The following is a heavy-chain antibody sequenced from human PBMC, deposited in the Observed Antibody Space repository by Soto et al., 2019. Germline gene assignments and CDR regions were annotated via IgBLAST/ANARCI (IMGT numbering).Heavy chain of an antibody. Sequence: SETLSLTCTVSGGSISSGGYYWSWIRQPPGKGLEWIGEINHSGSTNYNPSLKSRVTISVDTSKNQFSLKLSSVTAADTAVYYCARRTRYYYGSGSYYRAYYYYGMDVWGQGTTVTVSS. CDR1: GGSISSGGYY. CDR3: ARRTRYYYGSGSYYRAYYYYGMDV. CDR2: INHSGST. V-gene: IGHV4-39*07. D-gene: IGHD3-10*01. J-gene: IGHJ6*02.